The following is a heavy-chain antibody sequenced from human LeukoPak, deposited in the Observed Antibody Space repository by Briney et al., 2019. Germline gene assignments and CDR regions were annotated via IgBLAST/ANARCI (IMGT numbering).Heavy chain of an antibody. V-gene: IGHV4-31*03. D-gene: IGHD3-10*01. CDR2: IYYSGST. CDR3: ARAGSHYYGSGKEGFDY. CDR1: GGSISSGGYY. Sequence: SETLSLTCTVSGGSISSGGYYWSWIRQHPGKGLEWIGYIYYSGSTYYNPSLKSRVTISVDTSKNQFSLKLSSVTAADTAVYYCARAGSHYYGSGKEGFDYWGQGALVTVSS. J-gene: IGHJ4*02.